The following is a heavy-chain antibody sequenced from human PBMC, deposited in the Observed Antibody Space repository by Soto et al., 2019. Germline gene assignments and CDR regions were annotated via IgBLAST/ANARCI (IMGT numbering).Heavy chain of an antibody. V-gene: IGHV1-18*01. CDR3: ARDTEGYAGLDP. J-gene: IGHJ5*02. D-gene: IGHD2-2*01. CDR2: ISAYNGNT. Sequence: ASVKVSCKASGYTFTSYGISWVRQAPGQGLEWMGWISAYNGNTNYAQKLQGRVTMTTDTSTSTAYRELRSLRPDDTAVYYCARDTEGYAGLDPWGQGTLVTVAS. CDR1: GYTFTSYG.